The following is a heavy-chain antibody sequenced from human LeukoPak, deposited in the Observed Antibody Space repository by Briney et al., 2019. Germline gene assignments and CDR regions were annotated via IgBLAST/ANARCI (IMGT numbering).Heavy chain of an antibody. V-gene: IGHV4-39*01. CDR1: GGSISSSSYY. Sequence: SETLSLTCTVSGGSISSSSYYWGWIRQPPGKGLEWIASIYYSGSTYYNPSLRSRVTISVDTSRNQFSLKLSSVTAADTAVYYCATPYSGGYHGLDIWGQGTMITVSS. J-gene: IGHJ3*02. D-gene: IGHD1-26*01. CDR3: ATPYSGGYHGLDI. CDR2: IYYSGST.